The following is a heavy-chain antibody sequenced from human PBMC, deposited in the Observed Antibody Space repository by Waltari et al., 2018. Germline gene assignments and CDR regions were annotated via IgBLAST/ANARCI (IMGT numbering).Heavy chain of an antibody. J-gene: IGHJ4*02. Sequence: QVQLQESGPGLVKPSETLSLTCPVSGGSISSYYWSWIRQPPGKGLEWIGYIYYSGSTNYNPALKSRVTISVDTSKNQFSLKLSSVTAADTAVYYCARGDDSSGYYAGVDYWGQGTLVTVSS. D-gene: IGHD3-22*01. CDR3: ARGDDSSGYYAGVDY. V-gene: IGHV4-59*01. CDR1: GGSISSYY. CDR2: IYYSGST.